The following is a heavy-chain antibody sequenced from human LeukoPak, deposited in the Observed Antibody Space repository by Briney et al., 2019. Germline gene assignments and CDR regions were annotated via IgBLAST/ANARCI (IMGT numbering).Heavy chain of an antibody. V-gene: IGHV1-69*05. J-gene: IGHJ5*02. D-gene: IGHD1-1*01. CDR2: IIPTFGTT. CDR3: ARESTLGRNWFDP. Sequence: SVKVSCKASGGTFSSYGMSWMRQAPGQGLEWMGGIIPTFGTTNYAQKFQGRVTITTDESTSTAYMELSSLRSEDTAVYFCARESTLGRNWFDPWGQGTLVIVSS. CDR1: GGTFSSYG.